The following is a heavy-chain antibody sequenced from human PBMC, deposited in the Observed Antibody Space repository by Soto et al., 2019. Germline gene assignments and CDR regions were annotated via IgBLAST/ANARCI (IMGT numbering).Heavy chain of an antibody. Sequence: QLQLQESGSGLVKPSQTLSLTCAVSGGSISSGGYSWSWIRQPPGKGLEWIGYIYHSGSTYYNPSLKSRVTISVDRSKNQFSLKLSSVTAADTAVYYCARGADDYVWGSYPYYFDYCGQGTLVTVSS. CDR3: ARGADDYVWGSYPYYFDY. V-gene: IGHV4-30-2*01. CDR2: IYHSGST. J-gene: IGHJ4*02. CDR1: GGSISSGGYS. D-gene: IGHD3-16*01.